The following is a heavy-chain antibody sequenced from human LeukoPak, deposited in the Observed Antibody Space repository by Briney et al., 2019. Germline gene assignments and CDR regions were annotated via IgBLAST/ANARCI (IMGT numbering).Heavy chain of an antibody. V-gene: IGHV1-69*13. CDR2: IIPIFGTA. D-gene: IGHD5-18*01. CDR3: GASRSSYGQQIDY. J-gene: IGHJ4*02. CDR1: GGTFSSYA. Sequence: ASVKVSCKASGGTFSSYAISWVRQAPGEGLEWMGGIIPIFGTANYAQKFQGRVTITADESTSTAYMELSSLRSEDTAVYYCGASRSSYGQQIDYWGQGTLVTVSS.